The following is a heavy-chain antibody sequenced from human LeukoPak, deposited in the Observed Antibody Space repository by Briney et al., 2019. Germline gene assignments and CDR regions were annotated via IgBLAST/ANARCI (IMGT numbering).Heavy chain of an antibody. Sequence: SETLSLTCTDSSGSIFSSNWWSWVRQPPGKGLEWIGQIFHSGSTSYSPSLKSRVTISVDKSKNQFSLKLSSVTAADTAVYYCARLIGGVIVKGVVWFDPWGQGTLVTVSS. V-gene: IGHV4-4*02. D-gene: IGHD3-16*02. J-gene: IGHJ5*02. CDR1: SGSIFSSNW. CDR2: IFHSGST. CDR3: ARLIGGVIVKGVVWFDP.